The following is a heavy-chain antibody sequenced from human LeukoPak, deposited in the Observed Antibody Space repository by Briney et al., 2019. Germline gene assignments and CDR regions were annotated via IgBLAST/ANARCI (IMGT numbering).Heavy chain of an antibody. CDR1: GGSISSYY. CDR3: ARNRRPPFDFDY. V-gene: IGHV4-59*08. CDR2: VYHSVNT. J-gene: IGHJ4*02. D-gene: IGHD1-14*01. Sequence: SETLSLTCTDSGGSISSYYWSWIRQPPGKGLEWIGNVYHSVNTNYNPSLKGRVTISADTSKNQFSLYLSSVTAADTALYFCARNRRPPFDFDYWGQGTLVTVSS.